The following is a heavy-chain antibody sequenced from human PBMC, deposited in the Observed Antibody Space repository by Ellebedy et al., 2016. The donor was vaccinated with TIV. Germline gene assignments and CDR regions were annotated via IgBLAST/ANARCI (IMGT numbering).Heavy chain of an antibody. J-gene: IGHJ3*02. CDR2: IYTSGST. CDR3: ARDVGDYDFWSGPLDAFDI. D-gene: IGHD3-3*01. CDR1: GGSISSYY. Sequence: SETLSLTXTVSGGSISSYYWSWIRQPAGKGLEWIGRIYTSGSTNYNPSLKSRVTMSVDTSKNQFSLKLSSVTAADTAVYYCARDVGDYDFWSGPLDAFDIWGQGTMVTVSS. V-gene: IGHV4-4*07.